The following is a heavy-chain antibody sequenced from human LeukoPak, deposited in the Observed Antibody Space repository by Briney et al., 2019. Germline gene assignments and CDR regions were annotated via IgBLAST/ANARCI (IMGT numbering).Heavy chain of an antibody. CDR1: GYTFADYY. Sequence: ASVTVSFKSSGYTFADYYMYWVRQAPGQGLEWMGRINPNTGATNNAQKFQGRGTMTRDTSIRTDYMELSRLRSDDTAGYYFERPLGVMADYYYGLDVWGQGTTVTVSS. J-gene: IGHJ6*02. V-gene: IGHV1-2*02. CDR2: INPNTGAT. CDR3: ERPLGVMADYYYGLDV. D-gene: IGHD2-8*01.